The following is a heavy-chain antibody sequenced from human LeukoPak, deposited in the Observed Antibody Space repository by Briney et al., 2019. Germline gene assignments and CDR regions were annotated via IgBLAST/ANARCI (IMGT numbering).Heavy chain of an antibody. J-gene: IGHJ4*02. CDR3: ARRGWEPHFDY. V-gene: IGHV4-4*09. CDR2: IYTSGST. CDR1: GGSISSYY. Sequence: PSETLSLTCTVSGGSISSYYWSWIRQPPGKGLEWIGYIYTSGSTNYNPSLKSRVTISVDTSKNQFSLELSSVTAADTAVYYCARRGWEPHFDYWGQGTLVTVSS. D-gene: IGHD1-26*01.